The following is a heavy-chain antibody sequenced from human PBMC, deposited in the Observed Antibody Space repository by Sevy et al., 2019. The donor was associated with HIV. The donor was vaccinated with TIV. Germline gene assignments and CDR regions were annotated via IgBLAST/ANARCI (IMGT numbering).Heavy chain of an antibody. V-gene: IGHV3-72*01. CDR2: TRNKANSYTT. Sequence: GGSLRLSCAASGFTFSDHYMDWVRQAPGKGLEWVGRTRNKANSYTTEYAASVKGRFTISRDDLKNSLYLQMNSLKTEDTAVYYCARVPDGDYFDYWGQGTLVTVSS. J-gene: IGHJ4*02. D-gene: IGHD3-10*01. CDR1: GFTFSDHY. CDR3: ARVPDGDYFDY.